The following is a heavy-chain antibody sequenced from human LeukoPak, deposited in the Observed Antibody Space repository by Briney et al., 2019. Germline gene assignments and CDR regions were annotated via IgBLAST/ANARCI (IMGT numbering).Heavy chain of an antibody. CDR2: ISGSGGGT. Sequence: PGGPLRLSCAASVLMFSHYPMTWVPQAPGKGLEWVSLISGSGGGTYYADSVKGRFTISRDNSKNTLYLQMNSLRAEDTAVYYCAKDPAAGTFDSWGQGTLVTVSS. J-gene: IGHJ4*02. D-gene: IGHD6-13*01. V-gene: IGHV3-23*01. CDR1: VLMFSHYP. CDR3: AKDPAAGTFDS.